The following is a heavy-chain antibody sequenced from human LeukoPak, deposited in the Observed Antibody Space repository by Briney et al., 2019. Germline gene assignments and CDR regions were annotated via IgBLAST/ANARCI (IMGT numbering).Heavy chain of an antibody. CDR2: INPSGGST. J-gene: IGHJ4*02. CDR3: AGAVMMHGGAIPAH. V-gene: IGHV1-46*01. D-gene: IGHD3-16*01. Sequence: ASVKVSCKASGYTFSSHYVHWVRQAPGQGLEWMGIINPSGGSTSYAQKFQGRVTMTRDKSTSTVYMELKSVRSEDTAVYYCAGAVMMHGGAIPAHWGQGTPVTVSS. CDR1: GYTFSSHY.